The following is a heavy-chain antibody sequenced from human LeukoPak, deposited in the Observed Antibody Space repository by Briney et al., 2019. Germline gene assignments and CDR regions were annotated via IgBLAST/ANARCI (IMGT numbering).Heavy chain of an antibody. CDR1: GYTFTGYY. D-gene: IGHD2-2*01. CDR3: ARMEAVLVPAAYNWFDP. Sequence: EASVKVSCKASGYTFTGYYMHWVRQAPGQGLEWMGGIIPIFGTANYAQKFQGRVTITTDESTSTAYMELSSLRSEDTAVYYCARMEAVLVPAAYNWFDPWGQGTLVTVSS. V-gene: IGHV1-69*05. J-gene: IGHJ5*02. CDR2: IIPIFGTA.